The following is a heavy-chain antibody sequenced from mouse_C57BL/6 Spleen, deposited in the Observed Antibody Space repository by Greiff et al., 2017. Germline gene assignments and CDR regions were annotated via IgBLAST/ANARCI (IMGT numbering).Heavy chain of an antibody. V-gene: IGHV1-26*01. D-gene: IGHD2-3*01. J-gene: IGHJ4*01. CDR1: GYTFTDYY. CDR3: ARNDGYYGVYAMDY. Sequence: EVQLQQSGPELVKPGASVKISCKASGYTFTDYYMNWVKQSHGKSLEWIGDINPNNGGTSYNQKFKGKATLTVDKSSSTAYMELRSLTSEDSAVYYCARNDGYYGVYAMDYWGQGTSVTVSS. CDR2: INPNNGGT.